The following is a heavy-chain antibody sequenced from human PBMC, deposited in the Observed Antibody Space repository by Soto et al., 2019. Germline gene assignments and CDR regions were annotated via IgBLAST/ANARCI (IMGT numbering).Heavy chain of an antibody. D-gene: IGHD2-15*01. CDR2: IYHTVNT. CDR3: PSLHYTVVTALDI. CDR1: GVSIGSHF. Sequence: PSETLSLTCSVSGVSIGSHFWSWIRQAPGKGPELVGYIYHTVNTNYNPALKSRVTISMDTSENQLSLHLSSVTAADPALYYCPSLHYTVVTALDICGQGTMVTASS. J-gene: IGHJ3*02. V-gene: IGHV4-59*11.